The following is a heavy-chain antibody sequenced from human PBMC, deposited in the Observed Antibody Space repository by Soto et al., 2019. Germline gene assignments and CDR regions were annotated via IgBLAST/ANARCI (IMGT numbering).Heavy chain of an antibody. D-gene: IGHD6-13*01. CDR2: IYYSGST. Sequence: QVQLQESGPGLVKPSETLSLTCTVSGGSVSSGSYYWSWIRQPPGKGLEWIGYIYYSGSTNYNPSLKSRVTISVDTSKNQFSLKLSSVTAADTAVYYYARDPFYLQLGHYYYYGMDVWGQGTTVTVSS. CDR3: ARDPFYLQLGHYYYYGMDV. CDR1: GGSVSSGSYY. V-gene: IGHV4-61*01. J-gene: IGHJ6*02.